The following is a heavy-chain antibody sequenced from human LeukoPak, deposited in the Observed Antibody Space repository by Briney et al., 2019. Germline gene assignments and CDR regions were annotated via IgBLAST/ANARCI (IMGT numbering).Heavy chain of an antibody. CDR2: INHSGST. CDR3: ARRRLFLYSYGHKGQSWFDP. Sequence: SETLSLTCTVSGGSISSSSYYWSWIRQPPGKGLEWIGEINHSGSTNYNPSLKSRVTISVDTSKNQFSLKLSSVTAADTAVYYCARRRLFLYSYGHKGQSWFDPWGQGTLVTVSS. D-gene: IGHD5-18*01. J-gene: IGHJ5*02. CDR1: GGSISSSSYY. V-gene: IGHV4-39*07.